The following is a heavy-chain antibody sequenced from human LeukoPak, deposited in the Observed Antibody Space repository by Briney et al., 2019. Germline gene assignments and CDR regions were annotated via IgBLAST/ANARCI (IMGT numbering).Heavy chain of an antibody. CDR2: SSTTGNTI. CDR1: GFTFSAYS. CDR3: ARRGGGGRSDALDI. V-gene: IGHV3-48*02. J-gene: IGHJ3*02. D-gene: IGHD2-21*01. Sequence: GGSLRLSCAASGFTFSAYSMIWVRQAPGKGLEWVSYSSTTGNTIHYTDSVKGRFTVSGDNAKNSLFLQMNSLRDEDTAAYYCARRGGGGRSDALDIWGQGTMVTVSS.